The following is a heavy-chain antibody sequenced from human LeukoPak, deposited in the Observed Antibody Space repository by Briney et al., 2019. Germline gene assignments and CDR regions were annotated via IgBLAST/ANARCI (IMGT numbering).Heavy chain of an antibody. CDR2: ISSSGSTI. Sequence: GGSLRLSCAASGFTFSSYEMNWVRQAPGKGLEWVSYISSSGSTIYYADSVKGRFTISRDNAKNSLYLQMNSLRAEDTAVYYCARVGYYGSGSYYEVLSAFDYWGQGTLVTVSS. V-gene: IGHV3-48*03. CDR3: ARVGYYGSGSYYEVLSAFDY. J-gene: IGHJ4*02. CDR1: GFTFSSYE. D-gene: IGHD3-10*01.